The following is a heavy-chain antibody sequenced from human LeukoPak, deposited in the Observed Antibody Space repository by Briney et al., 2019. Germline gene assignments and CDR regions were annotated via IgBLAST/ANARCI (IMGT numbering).Heavy chain of an antibody. CDR2: IYHSGST. J-gene: IGHJ4*02. Sequence: ASETLSLTCAVYGGSFSGYYWSWIRQPPGKGLEWIGQIYHSGSTNYNPSLKSRLTISVDTSKNQFSLKLSSVTAADTAVYYCARAFRVTAKSNYFDYWGQGTLVTVSS. D-gene: IGHD5-18*01. CDR1: GGSFSGYY. V-gene: IGHV4-34*01. CDR3: ARAFRVTAKSNYFDY.